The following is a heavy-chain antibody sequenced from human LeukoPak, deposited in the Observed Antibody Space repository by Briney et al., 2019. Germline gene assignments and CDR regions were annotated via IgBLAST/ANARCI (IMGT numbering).Heavy chain of an antibody. V-gene: IGHV4-39*01. CDR1: GGSISSSSYY. D-gene: IGHD2-2*01. CDR3: ARLVPAAYYYYYYYMDV. CDR2: IYYSGST. Sequence: PSETLSLTCTVSGGSISSSSYYWGWIRQPPGKGLEWIGSIYYSGSTYYNPSLKSRVTISVDTSKNQFSLKLSSVTAADTAVYYCARLVPAAYYYYYYYMDVWGKGTTVTVSS. J-gene: IGHJ6*03.